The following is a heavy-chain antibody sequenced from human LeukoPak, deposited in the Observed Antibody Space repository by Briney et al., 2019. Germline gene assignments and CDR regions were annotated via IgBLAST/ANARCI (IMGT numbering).Heavy chain of an antibody. V-gene: IGHV5-51*01. D-gene: IGHD6-13*01. CDR3: ARWAAEDTGLDY. CDR2: IYPGDSDS. J-gene: IGHJ4*02. Sequence: GESLKISCKASGYSFTGNWIAWVRQMPGKGLEWMGIIYPGDSDSRYSPSFQGQVTFSADRSISTAYLQWSSLKASDTAMYYFARWAAEDTGLDYWGRGALVTVSS. CDR1: GYSFTGNW.